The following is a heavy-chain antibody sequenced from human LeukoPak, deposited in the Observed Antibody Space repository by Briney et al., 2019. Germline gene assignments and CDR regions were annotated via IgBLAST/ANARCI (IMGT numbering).Heavy chain of an antibody. CDR3: ARALTDKWEIFDY. CDR1: GYTFTNYG. CDR2: ISAYNGNT. D-gene: IGHD1-26*01. V-gene: IGHV1-18*01. J-gene: IGHJ4*02. Sequence: ASVKVSCKASGYTFTNYGISWVRQAPGQGHEWMGWISAYNGNTNYAQQLQGRVSMTTDTSTNTAYMDLRSLRSDDTAVYYCARALTDKWEIFDYWGQGTLVTVSS.